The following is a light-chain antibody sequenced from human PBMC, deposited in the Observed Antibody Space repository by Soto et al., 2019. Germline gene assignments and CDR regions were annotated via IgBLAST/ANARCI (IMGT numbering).Light chain of an antibody. CDR1: SSDVGGYNY. CDR2: AVS. V-gene: IGLV2-8*01. CDR3: SSYAGINNLV. Sequence: QSALTQPPTASGSLGQSVTISCTGTSSDVGGYNYVSWYQQHPGKAPKLMIYAVSKRSSEVPDRFSGSKSGNTASLTVSGLHAEDEADYYCSSYAGINNLVFGTGTKVTVL. J-gene: IGLJ1*01.